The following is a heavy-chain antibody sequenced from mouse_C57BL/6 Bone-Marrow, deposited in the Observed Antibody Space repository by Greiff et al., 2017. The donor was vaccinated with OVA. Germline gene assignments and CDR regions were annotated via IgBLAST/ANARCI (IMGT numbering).Heavy chain of an antibody. CDR3: ARFYYYGSSYYAMDY. J-gene: IGHJ4*01. CDR1: GYTFTNYW. Sequence: VHLVESGAELVRPGTSVKMSCKASGYTFTNYWIGWAKQRPGHGLEWIGDIYPGGGYTNYNEKFKGKATLTADKSSSTAYMQFSSLTSEDSAIYYCARFYYYGSSYYAMDYWGQGTSVTVSS. V-gene: IGHV1-63*01. D-gene: IGHD1-1*01. CDR2: IYPGGGYT.